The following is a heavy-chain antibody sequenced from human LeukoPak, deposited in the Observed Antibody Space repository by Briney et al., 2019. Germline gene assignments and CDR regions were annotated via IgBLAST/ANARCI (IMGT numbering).Heavy chain of an antibody. J-gene: IGHJ4*02. CDR1: GGSFSGYY. D-gene: IGHD1-1*01. Sequence: PSETLSLTCAVYGGSFSGYYWSWIRQPPGKGLEWIGEINHSGSTNYNPSLKSRVTISVGTSKNQFSLKLSSVTAADTAVYYCARGRQRYFDYWGQGTLVTVSS. CDR2: INHSGST. CDR3: ARGRQRYFDY. V-gene: IGHV4-34*01.